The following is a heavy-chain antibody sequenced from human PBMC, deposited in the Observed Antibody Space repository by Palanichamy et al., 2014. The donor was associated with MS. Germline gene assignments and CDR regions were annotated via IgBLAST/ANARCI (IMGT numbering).Heavy chain of an antibody. J-gene: IGHJ4*02. CDR3: ARDSGSGYYPIDY. CDR1: GFTFSSYG. D-gene: IGHD3-22*01. Sequence: QVQLVESGGGVVQPGRSLRLSCAASGFTFSSYGMHWVRQAPGKGLEWVAVIWYDGSNKYYADSVKGRFTISRDNSKNTLYLQMNSLRAEDTAVYYCARDSGSGYYPIDYWGQGTLVTVSS. V-gene: IGHV3-33*08. CDR2: IWYDGSNK.